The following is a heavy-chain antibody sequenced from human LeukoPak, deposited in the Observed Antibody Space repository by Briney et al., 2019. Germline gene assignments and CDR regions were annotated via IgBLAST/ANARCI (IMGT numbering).Heavy chain of an antibody. CDR1: GFTFSSYA. CDR2: ISGSGGST. D-gene: IGHD4-17*01. Sequence: PGGSLRLSCAASGFTFSSYAMSWVRQAPGKGLEWVSAISGSGGSTYYADSVRGRFTISRDNSKNTLYLQMNSLRAEDTAVYYCAKDVAATVTTFLFYYWGQGTLVTVSS. J-gene: IGHJ4*02. CDR3: AKDVAATVTTFLFYY. V-gene: IGHV3-23*01.